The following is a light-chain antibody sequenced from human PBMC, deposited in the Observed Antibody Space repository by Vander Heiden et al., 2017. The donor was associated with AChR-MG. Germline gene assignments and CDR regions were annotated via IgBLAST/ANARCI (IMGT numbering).Light chain of an antibody. J-gene: IGLJ2*01. CDR2: DVS. V-gene: IGLV2-14*01. CDR1: SSGVGGYNY. CDR3: SSYTSSSTLVV. Sequence: QSALTQPASVSGSPGPSITISCTGTSSGVGGYNYVSWFQQHPGNAPKLMIYDVSKRPSGVSNRFSGSKSGNTASLTISGLQAEDEADYYCSSYTSSSTLVVFGGGTKLTVL.